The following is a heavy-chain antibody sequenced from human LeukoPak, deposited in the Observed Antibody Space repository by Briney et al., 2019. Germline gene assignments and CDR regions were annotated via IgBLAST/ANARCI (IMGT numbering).Heavy chain of an antibody. CDR1: GGTFSSYA. D-gene: IGHD3-10*01. Sequence: GASVKVSCKASGGTFSSYAISWVRQAPGQGLEWMGGIIPIFGTANYAQKFQGRVTITADESTSTAYMELSSLRSEDTAVYYCARGGSYYTLPYNWFDPWGQGTLVTVSS. V-gene: IGHV1-69*01. CDR3: ARGGSYYTLPYNWFDP. J-gene: IGHJ5*02. CDR2: IIPIFGTA.